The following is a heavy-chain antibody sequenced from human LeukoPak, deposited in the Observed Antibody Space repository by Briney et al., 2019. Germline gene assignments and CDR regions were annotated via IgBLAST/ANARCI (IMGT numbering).Heavy chain of an antibody. CDR1: GRSISIYY. J-gene: IGHJ2*01. V-gene: IGHV4-4*07. D-gene: IGHD1-1*01. CDR3: ARRDWNYWYFDI. Sequence: PSETLSLTCTLSGRSISIYYWRWTRHPAGKGLECIGSIYSSGSTNYNPSLNSRVTMSVDTSKNQFSLKLSSVTAADTAVYYCARRDWNYWYFDIWGRGTRVTVSA. CDR2: IYSSGST.